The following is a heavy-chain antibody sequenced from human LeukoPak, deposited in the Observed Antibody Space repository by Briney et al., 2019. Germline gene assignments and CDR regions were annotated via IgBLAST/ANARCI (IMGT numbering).Heavy chain of an antibody. CDR1: GFAFSSYA. J-gene: IGHJ3*02. V-gene: IGHV3-30-3*01. Sequence: GGSLRLSCAASGFAFSSYAMHWGRQAPSKGLEWVAAISTDGSNRFYADSVKGRFTFSRDNSKTTLYLQMNSLRVEDTATYYCARVQAGSDAFDIWGQGRMVTVSS. CDR2: ISTDGSNR. D-gene: IGHD6-25*01. CDR3: ARVQAGSDAFDI.